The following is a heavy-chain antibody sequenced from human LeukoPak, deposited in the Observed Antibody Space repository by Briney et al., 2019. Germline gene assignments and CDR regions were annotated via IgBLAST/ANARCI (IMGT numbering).Heavy chain of an antibody. CDR2: INPSGGST. CDR3: ARGGVRKAVAGYFDY. CDR1: GYTFTSYY. D-gene: IGHD6-19*01. Sequence: GASVKVSCKASGYTFTSYYMHWVRQAPGQGLEWMGIINPSGGSTSYAQKFQGRVTMTRDMSTSTVYMELRSLRSEDRAVYYCARGGVRKAVAGYFDYWGQGTLVTVSS. V-gene: IGHV1-46*01. J-gene: IGHJ4*02.